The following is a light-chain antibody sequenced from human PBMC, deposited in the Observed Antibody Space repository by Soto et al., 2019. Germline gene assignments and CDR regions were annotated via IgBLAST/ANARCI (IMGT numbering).Light chain of an antibody. CDR3: QHYNSYSEA. CDR1: QTISSW. Sequence: IEMTPCPSPLSAILGDRGTITCRASQTISSWLAWYQQKPGKAPKLLIYKASTLKSGVPSRFSGSGSGTEFTLTISSLQPDDFATYYCQHYNSYSEAFGQGAKVDIK. J-gene: IGKJ1*01. CDR2: KAS. V-gene: IGKV1-5*03.